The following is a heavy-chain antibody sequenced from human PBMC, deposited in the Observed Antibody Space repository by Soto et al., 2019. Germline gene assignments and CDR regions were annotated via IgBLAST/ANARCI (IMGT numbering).Heavy chain of an antibody. CDR3: ARGEGPTQIDI. CDR1: GFTFSSFS. Sequence: EVQRVESGGGLVQPGESLRLSCAASGFTFSSFSMNWVRQAPGKGLEWVSYISTSGSTIYYADSVKGRFTVSRDNAKNSLFMRVYSLRAEDTAVPNCARGEGPTQIDIWGQGTMVTVSP. CDR2: ISTSGSTI. V-gene: IGHV3-48*01. J-gene: IGHJ3*02.